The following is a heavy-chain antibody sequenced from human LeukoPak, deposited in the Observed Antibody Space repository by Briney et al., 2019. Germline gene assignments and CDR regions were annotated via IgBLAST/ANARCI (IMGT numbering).Heavy chain of an antibody. Sequence: GGSLRLSCAASGFTFSGHYMSWIRQAPGKGLEWLSYISSDSSHTNYADSVKGRFTISRDNAENSLFLQMNSLRAEDTAVYYCARDPLEGSWYFDLWGRGTLVTVSS. D-gene: IGHD5-24*01. V-gene: IGHV3-11*06. CDR2: ISSDSSHT. CDR3: ARDPLEGSWYFDL. J-gene: IGHJ2*01. CDR1: GFTFSGHY.